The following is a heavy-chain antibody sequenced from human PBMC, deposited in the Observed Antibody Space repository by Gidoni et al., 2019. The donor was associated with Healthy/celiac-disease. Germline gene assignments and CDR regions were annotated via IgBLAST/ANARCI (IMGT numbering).Heavy chain of an antibody. Sequence: QVQLVESGGGVVQPGRSLRLSCAASGFTFSSYAMHWVRQAPGKGLEWVAVISYDGSNKYYADSVKGRFTISRDNSKNTLYLQMNSLRAEDTAVYYCARVPFGRGLHAHLDYWGQGTLVTVSS. D-gene: IGHD1-26*01. CDR1: GFTFSSYA. V-gene: IGHV3-30-3*01. CDR3: ARVPFGRGLHAHLDY. CDR2: ISYDGSNK. J-gene: IGHJ4*02.